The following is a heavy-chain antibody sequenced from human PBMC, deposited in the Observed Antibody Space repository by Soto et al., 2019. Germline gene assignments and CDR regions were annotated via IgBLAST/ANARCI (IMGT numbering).Heavy chain of an antibody. V-gene: IGHV3-23*01. CDR3: AARSGLDY. Sequence: PGGSLRLSCAASGFTFSNFAMTWVRQAPGEGLEWLSRITASGDTTYYADSVKGRFTISRDNSKNKLYVQMNSLRAEDTDVYYCAARSGLDYWGQGTLVTVSS. CDR2: ITASGDTT. J-gene: IGHJ4*02. CDR1: GFTFSNFA.